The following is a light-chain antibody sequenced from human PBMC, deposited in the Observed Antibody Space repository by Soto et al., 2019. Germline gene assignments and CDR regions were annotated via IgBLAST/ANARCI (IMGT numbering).Light chain of an antibody. Sequence: AIQLTQSPSSLSASVGDRVTITCRASQGISTALAWYQQKPGKAPKVLIYDASSFDSGVPSRFSGSGSGTDFTFTISSLQPEDIATYYCQQFNSYPITFGQGTRLEIK. CDR3: QQFNSYPIT. J-gene: IGKJ5*01. CDR2: DAS. V-gene: IGKV1-13*02. CDR1: QGISTA.